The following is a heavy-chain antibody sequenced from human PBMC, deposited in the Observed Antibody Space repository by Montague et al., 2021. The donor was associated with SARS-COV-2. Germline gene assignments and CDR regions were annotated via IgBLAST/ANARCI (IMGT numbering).Heavy chain of an antibody. CDR2: IYDGGAV. CDR1: GGSISNYY. J-gene: IGHJ3*02. D-gene: IGHD4-23*01. Sequence: SETLSLTCTVSGGSISNYYWSWIRQPPGRGLEWIGYIYDGGAVNYNPSLGSRVTISTDTSKNQLSLKVNSVTAADTAVYYCVRDHPYGGPRGAYDIWGQGTVVTVS. CDR3: VRDHPYGGPRGAYDI. V-gene: IGHV4-59*01.